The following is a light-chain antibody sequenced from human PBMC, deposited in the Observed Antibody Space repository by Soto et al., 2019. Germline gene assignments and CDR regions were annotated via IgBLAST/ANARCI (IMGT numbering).Light chain of an antibody. J-gene: IGLJ1*01. CDR1: SSDIGGYDY. CDR2: EVR. V-gene: IGLV2-14*01. CDR3: CSYTRTSNHYF. Sequence: QSALTQPASVSVSPGQSITISCTGTSSDIGGYDYVSWYQQRPGKAPKLMIYEVRYRPSGVSNRFSGSKSGNTASLTISGLQAEDEAVYYCCSYTRTSNHYFFGSGTKVTVL.